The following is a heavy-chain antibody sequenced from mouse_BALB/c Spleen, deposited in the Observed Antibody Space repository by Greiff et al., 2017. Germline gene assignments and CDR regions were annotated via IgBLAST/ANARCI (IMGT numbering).Heavy chain of an antibody. CDR1: GYAFSSYW. J-gene: IGHJ2*01. CDR3: ARSGTTAYFDY. V-gene: IGHV1-80*01. CDR2: IYPGDGDT. D-gene: IGHD1-2*01. Sequence: QVQLQQSGAELVRPGSSVKISCKASGYAFSSYWMNWVKQRPGQGLEWIGQIYPGDGDTNYNGKFKGKATLTADKSSSTAYMQLSSLTSEDSAVYFCARSGTTAYFDYWGQGTTLTVSS.